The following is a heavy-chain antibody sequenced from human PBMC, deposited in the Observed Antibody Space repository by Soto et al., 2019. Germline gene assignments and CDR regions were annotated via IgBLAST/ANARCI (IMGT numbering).Heavy chain of an antibody. CDR3: ARDRYCYGSGKTYYIDV. Sequence: QVQLVQSGAEVKKPGASVKVSCKAAGYTFTNYGISWVRQAPGQGLDWMGWISAYNGNTNYAQKLQGRVTMTTDTSTSTAYRELMSLRSYDTAVYYCARDRYCYGSGKTYYIDVWCKGTTVTVSS. D-gene: IGHD3-10*01. CDR2: ISAYNGNT. J-gene: IGHJ6*03. V-gene: IGHV1-18*01. CDR1: GYTFTNYG.